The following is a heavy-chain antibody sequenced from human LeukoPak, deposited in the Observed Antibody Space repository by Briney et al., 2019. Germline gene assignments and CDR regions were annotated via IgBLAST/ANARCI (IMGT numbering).Heavy chain of an antibody. D-gene: IGHD1-1*01. CDR3: AKGVSWYKDMDG. CDR2: ISASGVST. Sequence: GGSLRLSCAASGFTFSSFAMSWVRQAPGKGLEWVSGISASGVSTYYADSVKGRFTILRDFSKNTLHLQMNSLRVEDTAVYYCAKGVSWYKDMDGWGQGTTVTVSS. CDR1: GFTFSSFA. V-gene: IGHV3-23*01. J-gene: IGHJ6*02.